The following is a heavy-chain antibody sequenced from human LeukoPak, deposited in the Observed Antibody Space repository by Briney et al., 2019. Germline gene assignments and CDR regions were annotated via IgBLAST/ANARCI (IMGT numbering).Heavy chain of an antibody. J-gene: IGHJ4*02. CDR2: ISYDGSNK. CDR1: GFTFSSYA. CDR3: AGSGYSPR. D-gene: IGHD3-3*01. V-gene: IGHV3-30-3*01. Sequence: PGGSLRLSCAASGFTFSSYAMHWVRQAPGKGLEWVAVISYDGSNKYYADSVKGRFTISRDNSKNTLYLQMNSLRAEDTAVYYCAGSGYSPRWGQGTLVTVSS.